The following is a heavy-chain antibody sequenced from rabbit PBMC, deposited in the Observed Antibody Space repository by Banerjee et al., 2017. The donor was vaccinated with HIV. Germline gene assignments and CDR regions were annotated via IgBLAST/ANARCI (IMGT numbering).Heavy chain of an antibody. V-gene: IGHV1S45*01. J-gene: IGHJ6*01. D-gene: IGHD4-1*01. CDR3: ARRGAGGTYYYGMDL. CDR1: W. CDR2: IDAGSGATT. Sequence: WICWVRQAPGKGLEWIGCIDAGSGATTFYANWAKGRFTISKSSSTTVTLQMTSLTVADTATYFCARRGAGGTYYYGMDLWGPGTLVTVS.